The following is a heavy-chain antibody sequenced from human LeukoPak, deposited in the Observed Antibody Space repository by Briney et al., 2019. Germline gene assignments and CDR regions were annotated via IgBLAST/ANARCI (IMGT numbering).Heavy chain of an antibody. CDR1: GGSISQYY. J-gene: IGHJ6*03. CDR2: NYSSGST. CDR3: ARIIRGSFSSLGYMDV. V-gene: IGHV4-59*01. D-gene: IGHD3-10*01. Sequence: SETLSLSCSVSGGSISQYYWGWIRQPPGKRLEWLGQNYSSGSTDYNPSLKSRVSISMDSSENQFSLKLSSPTAADTAVYYCARIIRGSFSSLGYMDVWGKGTTVTVSS.